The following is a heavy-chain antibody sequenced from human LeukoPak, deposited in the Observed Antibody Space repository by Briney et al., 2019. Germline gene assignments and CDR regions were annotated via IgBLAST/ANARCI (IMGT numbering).Heavy chain of an antibody. D-gene: IGHD3-10*01. CDR2: INSSGGII. CDR3: ASGVDTTDYSGHAFDI. CDR1: GFTFSRSS. V-gene: IGHV3-48*01. J-gene: IGHJ3*02. Sequence: PGGSLRLSCAVSGFTFSRSSMNWVRQAPGKGLEWVSYINSSGGIIHYADSVKGRFTISRDNAENSLYLQMNSLRAEDTALYSCASGVDTTDYSGHAFDIWGQGTMVTVSS.